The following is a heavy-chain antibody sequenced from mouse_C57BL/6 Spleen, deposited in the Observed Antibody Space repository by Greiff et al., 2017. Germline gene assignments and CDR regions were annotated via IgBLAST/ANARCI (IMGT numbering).Heavy chain of an antibody. D-gene: IGHD1-1*01. CDR2: IYPGNSDT. V-gene: IGHV1-5*01. CDR3: TKPLYYGSSYAMDY. CDR1: GYTFTSYW. Sequence: EVQLVESGTVLARPGASVKMSCKTSGYTFTSYWMHWVKQRPGQGLEWIGAIYPGNSDTSYNQKFKGKAKLTAVTSASTAYMELSSLTNEDSAVYYCTKPLYYGSSYAMDYWGQGTSVTVSS. J-gene: IGHJ4*01.